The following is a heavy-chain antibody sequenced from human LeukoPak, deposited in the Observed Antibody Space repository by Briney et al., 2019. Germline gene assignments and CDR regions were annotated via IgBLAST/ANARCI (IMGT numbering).Heavy chain of an antibody. D-gene: IGHD6-6*01. V-gene: IGHV3-11*04. CDR1: GFTFSDYY. CDR3: ARERTAARNWFDP. J-gene: IGHJ5*02. CDR2: MSTSDSPI. Sequence: GGSLRLSCAASGFTFSDYYMSWIRQAPGKGLEWVSYMSTSDSPIYYTDSVKGRFTISRDNAKNSLYLQMNSLRASDTAVYYCARERTAARNWFDPWGQGTLVTVSS.